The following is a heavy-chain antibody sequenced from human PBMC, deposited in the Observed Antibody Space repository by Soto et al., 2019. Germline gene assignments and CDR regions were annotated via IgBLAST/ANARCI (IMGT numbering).Heavy chain of an antibody. CDR1: GGSISSYY. Sequence: PSETLSLTCTVSGGSISSYYWSWIRQPPGKGLEWIGYIYYSGSTNYNPSLKSRVTISVDTSKSQFSLKLSSVTAADTAVYYCARDGYYYDSSGYYTNWFDPWGQGTLVTVS. V-gene: IGHV4-59*01. CDR2: IYYSGST. D-gene: IGHD3-22*01. CDR3: ARDGYYYDSSGYYTNWFDP. J-gene: IGHJ5*02.